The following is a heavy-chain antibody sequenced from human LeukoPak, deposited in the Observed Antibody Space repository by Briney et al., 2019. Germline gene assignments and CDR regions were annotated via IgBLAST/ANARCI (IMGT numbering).Heavy chain of an antibody. CDR1: GFTVSSNY. CDR2: IYSGGST. D-gene: IGHD2-2*01. V-gene: IGHV3-66*01. Sequence: GGSLRLSCAASGFTVSSNYMSWVRQALGKGLEWVSVIYSGGSTYYADSVKGRFTISRDNSKNTLYLQMNSLRAEDTAVYYCARGIVVPAAPFVYWGQGTLVTVSS. J-gene: IGHJ4*02. CDR3: ARGIVVPAAPFVY.